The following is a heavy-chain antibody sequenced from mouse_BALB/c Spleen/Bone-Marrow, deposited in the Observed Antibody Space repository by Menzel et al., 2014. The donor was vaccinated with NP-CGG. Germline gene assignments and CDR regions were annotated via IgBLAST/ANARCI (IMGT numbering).Heavy chain of an antibody. CDR3: AIHHRYAYSFDY. D-gene: IGHD2-14*01. J-gene: IGHJ2*01. CDR1: GYTFTSSW. Sequence: QVQLQQSGPVLVRPGASVKLSCKASGYTFTSSWMHWARQRPGQGLEWIGEIHPNSGNTNYNEKFKGKATLTVDTSSSTVYVDLSSPTAEDSAVYYCAIHHRYAYSFDYWGQGTPLTVSS. V-gene: IGHV1S130*01. CDR2: IHPNSGNT.